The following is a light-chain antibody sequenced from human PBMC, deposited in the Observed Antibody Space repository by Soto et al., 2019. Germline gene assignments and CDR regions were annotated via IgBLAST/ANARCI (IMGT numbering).Light chain of an antibody. V-gene: IGLV2-8*01. CDR1: SRDVGGYNY. CDR3: SSYTGSNVL. CDR2: EVN. J-gene: IGLJ3*02. Sequence: QSALTQPPSASGSPGQSVTISCTGTSRDVGGYNYVSWYQQLPGKAPKLIIYEVNKRPSGVPDRFSGSKSGNTASLTVSGLQAADDADYYCSSYTGSNVLFGGGTKLTVL.